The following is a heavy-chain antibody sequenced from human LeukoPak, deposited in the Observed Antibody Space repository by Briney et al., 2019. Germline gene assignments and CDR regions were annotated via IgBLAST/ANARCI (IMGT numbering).Heavy chain of an antibody. CDR2: FDPEDGET. J-gene: IGHJ5*02. CDR1: GYTLTELS. V-gene: IGHV1-24*01. D-gene: IGHD3-10*01. Sequence: ASVKVSCKVSGYTLTELSMHWVRQAPGKGLEWMGGFDPEDGETIYAQKFQGRVTMTEDTSTDTAYMELSSLRSEDTAVYYCARHSHPYNTNLNNWFDPWGQGTLVTVSS. CDR3: ARHSHPYNTNLNNWFDP.